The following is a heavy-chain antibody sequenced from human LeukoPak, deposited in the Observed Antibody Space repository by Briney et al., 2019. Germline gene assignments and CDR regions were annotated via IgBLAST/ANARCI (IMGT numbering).Heavy chain of an antibody. D-gene: IGHD3-10*01. V-gene: IGHV1-24*01. Sequence: ASVKVSCKASGGTFSSYAISWVRQAPGQGLEWMGGFDPEDGETIYAQKFQGRVTMTEDTSTDTAYMELSSLRSEDTAVYYCATFGHRDYWGQGTLVTVSS. J-gene: IGHJ4*02. CDR3: ATFGHRDY. CDR1: GGTFSSYA. CDR2: FDPEDGET.